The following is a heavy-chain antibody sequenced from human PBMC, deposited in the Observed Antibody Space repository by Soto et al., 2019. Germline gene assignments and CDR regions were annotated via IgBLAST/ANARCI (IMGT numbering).Heavy chain of an antibody. D-gene: IGHD3-9*01. CDR2: ISAYNGNT. V-gene: IGHV1-18*01. Sequence: ASVKVSCKASGYTFTSYGISWVRQAPGQGLEWMGWISAYNGNTNYAQKLQGRVTMTTDTSTSTAYMELRSLRSDDTAVYYCARDKGLNYDILTGYYAELDAFDIWGQGTMVTVSS. CDR1: GYTFTSYG. J-gene: IGHJ3*02. CDR3: ARDKGLNYDILTGYYAELDAFDI.